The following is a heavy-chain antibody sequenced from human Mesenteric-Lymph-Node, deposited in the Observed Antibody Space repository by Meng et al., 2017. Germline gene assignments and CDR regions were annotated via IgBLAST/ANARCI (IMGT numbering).Heavy chain of an antibody. V-gene: IGHV3-30*01. Sequence: GESLKISCAASGFTFSSYAMHWVRQAPGKGLEWVAVISYDGSNKYYADSVKGRFTISRDNSKNTLYLQMNSLRAEDTAVYYCAREAAEWEPPIYYYYYGMDVWGQGTTVTVSS. CDR3: AREAAEWEPPIYYYYYGMDV. CDR2: ISYDGSNK. D-gene: IGHD1-26*01. CDR1: GFTFSSYA. J-gene: IGHJ6*02.